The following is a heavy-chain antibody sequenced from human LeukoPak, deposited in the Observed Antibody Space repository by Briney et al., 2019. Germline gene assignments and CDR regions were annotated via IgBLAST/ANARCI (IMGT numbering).Heavy chain of an antibody. V-gene: IGHV3-48*03. J-gene: IGHJ4*02. CDR2: ISSSGSTI. CDR3: ASEPQNYYGSGV. Sequence: GGSLRLSCAASGFTFSSYEMNWVRQAPGKGLEWVSYISSSGSTIYYADSVKGRFTISRDNAKNSLYLQMNSLKAEDTAVYYCASEPQNYYGSGVWGQGTLVTVSS. CDR1: GFTFSSYE. D-gene: IGHD3-10*01.